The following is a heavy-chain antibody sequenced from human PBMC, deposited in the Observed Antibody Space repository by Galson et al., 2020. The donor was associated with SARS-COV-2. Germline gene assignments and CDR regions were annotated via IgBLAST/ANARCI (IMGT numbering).Heavy chain of an antibody. D-gene: IGHD2-21*01. V-gene: IGHV3-48*04. CDR3: ARVESVMATIDY. Sequence: GGSLRLSCAASGFTFSIYGMTWVRQAPGKGLEGVSHISSRRDPRYYADSVKGRFTISRDNDKKSLYLQMNSLRAEDTAVYFCARVESVMATIDYWGQGTLVTVSS. J-gene: IGHJ4*02. CDR2: ISSRRDPR. CDR1: GFTFSIYG.